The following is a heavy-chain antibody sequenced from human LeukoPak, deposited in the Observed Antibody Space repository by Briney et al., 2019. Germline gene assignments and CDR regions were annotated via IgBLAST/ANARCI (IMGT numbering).Heavy chain of an antibody. CDR1: GYTFTSYY. V-gene: IGHV1-2*02. J-gene: IGHJ4*02. Sequence: VASVKVSCKASGYTFTSYYMHWVRQAPGQGLEWMGIINPSGGSTNYAQKFQGRVTMTRDTSISTAYMELSRLRSDDTAVYYCARGVGVVGSGSYYTLLRYWGQGTLVTVSS. CDR2: INPSGGST. CDR3: ARGVGVVGSGSYYTLLRY. D-gene: IGHD3-10*01.